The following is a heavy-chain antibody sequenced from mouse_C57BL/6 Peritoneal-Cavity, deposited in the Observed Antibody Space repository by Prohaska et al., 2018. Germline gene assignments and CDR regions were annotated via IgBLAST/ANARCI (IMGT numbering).Heavy chain of an antibody. CDR2: IDPSDSYT. D-gene: IGHD3-2*02. CDR3: ARSGSSGVYYAMDY. V-gene: IGHV1-59*01. Sequence: QVQLQQPGAELVRPGTSVKLSCKASGYTFTSYWMRWVKQRPGQGLEWIGVIDPSDSYTNYNQKFKGKATLTVDTSSSTAYMQLSSLTSEDSAVYYCARSGSSGVYYAMDYWGQGTSVTVSS. J-gene: IGHJ4*01. CDR1: GYTFTSYW.